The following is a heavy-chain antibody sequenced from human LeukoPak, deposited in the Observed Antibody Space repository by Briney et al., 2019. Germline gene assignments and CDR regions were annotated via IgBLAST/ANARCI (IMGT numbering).Heavy chain of an antibody. CDR2: VESDASRT. CDR3: VKGGHKLDIQTTHYYYGLDV. Sequence: GGSLRLSCVASGFTLSDHWMYWLRHGPSRGLAHVSRVESDASRTTYADSVKGRFTISRDDAKNTMYLQMNSLRVEDTAVYYCVKGGHKLDIQTTHYYYGLDVWGQGTTVAVS. D-gene: IGHD5-12*01. CDR1: GFTLSDHW. V-gene: IGHV3-74*03. J-gene: IGHJ6*02.